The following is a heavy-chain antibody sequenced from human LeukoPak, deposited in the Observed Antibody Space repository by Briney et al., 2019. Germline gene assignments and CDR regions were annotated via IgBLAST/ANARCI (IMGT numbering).Heavy chain of an antibody. J-gene: IGHJ6*02. V-gene: IGHV4-4*07. CDR2: IYTSGST. CDR1: GGSISSNY. CDR3: ARHASELTLELRAARGYYYDMDV. Sequence: PSETLSLTCTVSGGSISSNYWSWIRQPAGKGLEWIGRIYTSGSTNYSPPLKSRVTLSVDTSKNHFSLKLTSVTAADTAVYYCARHASELTLELRAARGYYYDMDVWGQGTTVTVSS. D-gene: IGHD1-7*01.